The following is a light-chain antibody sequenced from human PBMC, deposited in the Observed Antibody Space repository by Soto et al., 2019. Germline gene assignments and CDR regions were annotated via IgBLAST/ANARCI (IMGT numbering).Light chain of an antibody. CDR1: SSDVGAYNS. CDR2: KGT. CDR3: CSSAPESTYV. V-gene: IGLV2-23*01. Sequence: QSVLAQPASVSGSPGQSITISCTGTSSDVGAYNSVSWYQQHPHKAPQVIIYKGTQRPSGVSNRFSGSTSGNAASLTISGLQADDEADYFCCSSAPESTYVFGNETKVTVL. J-gene: IGLJ1*01.